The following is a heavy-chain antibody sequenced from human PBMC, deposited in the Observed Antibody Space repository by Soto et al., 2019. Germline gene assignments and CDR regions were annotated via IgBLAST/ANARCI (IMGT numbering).Heavy chain of an antibody. Sequence: QVQLVESGGGVVQPGRSLRLSCAASGFTFSSYAMHWVRQAPGKGLEWVAVISYDGSNKYYADSVKGRFTISRDNSKNTLYLQLNSLRAEDSAGYYCARDSEGQFAYWGQGTLVNVSS. J-gene: IGHJ4*02. CDR3: ARDSEGQFAY. CDR2: ISYDGSNK. V-gene: IGHV3-30-3*01. CDR1: GFTFSSYA.